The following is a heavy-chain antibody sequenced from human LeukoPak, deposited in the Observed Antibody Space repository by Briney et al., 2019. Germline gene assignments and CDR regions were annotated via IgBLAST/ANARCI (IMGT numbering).Heavy chain of an antibody. CDR2: IKSSSDGRAT. J-gene: IGHJ4*02. V-gene: IGHV3-15*01. D-gene: IGHD2-21*01. CDR3: TTDGTSDGLWY. Sequence: GSLRLSCAASGFIFNTAWMSWVRQAPGKGLEWVGRIKSSSDGRATEYAAPVKGRFTISRDDSRNTLFLQLDNLKAEDTGVYYCTTDGTSDGLWYWGQGTLVSVSS. CDR1: GFIFNTAW.